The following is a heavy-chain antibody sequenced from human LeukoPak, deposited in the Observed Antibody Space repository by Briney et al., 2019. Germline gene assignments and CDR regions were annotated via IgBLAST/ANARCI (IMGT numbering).Heavy chain of an antibody. Sequence: GGSLRLSCAASGFTFSSYWMHWVRQAPGKGLEWVSVIYSGGSTYYEDSVKGRFTISRDNSKNTLYLQMNSLRAEDTAVYYCTGSTDWAPGDYWGQGTLVTVSS. D-gene: IGHD6-19*01. CDR2: IYSGGST. CDR3: TGSTDWAPGDY. V-gene: IGHV3-66*01. J-gene: IGHJ4*02. CDR1: GFTFSSYW.